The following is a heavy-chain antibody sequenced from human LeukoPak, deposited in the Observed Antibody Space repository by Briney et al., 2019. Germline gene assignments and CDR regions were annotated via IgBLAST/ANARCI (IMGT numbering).Heavy chain of an antibody. V-gene: IGHV4-59*08. J-gene: IGHJ5*02. D-gene: IGHD6-13*01. Sequence: PSETLSPTCTVSGGSISSYYWSWIRQPPGQGLEWIGYIYYSGSTNYNPSLKSRVTISVDTSKNQFSLKLSSVTAADTAVYYCARLGSAAGTLGWFDPWGQGTLVTVSS. CDR1: GGSISSYY. CDR3: ARLGSAAGTLGWFDP. CDR2: IYYSGST.